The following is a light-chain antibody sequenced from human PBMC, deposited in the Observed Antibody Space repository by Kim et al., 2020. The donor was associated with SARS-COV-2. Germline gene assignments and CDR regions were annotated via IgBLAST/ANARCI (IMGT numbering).Light chain of an antibody. CDR2: GNT. J-gene: IGLJ3*02. Sequence: QSVLTQPPSVSGAPGHRVIISCTGSSSNIGAGYDVHWYRQLPRTAPKLLIYGNTNRPSGVPDRFSGSRSGTSASLAITGLQADDEALYYCQSYDSSLSGPWVFGGGTQLTVL. CDR3: QSYDSSLSGPWV. CDR1: SSNIGAGYD. V-gene: IGLV1-40*01.